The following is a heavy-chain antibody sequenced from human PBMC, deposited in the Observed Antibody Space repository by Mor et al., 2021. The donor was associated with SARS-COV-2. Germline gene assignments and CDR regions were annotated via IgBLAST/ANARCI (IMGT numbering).Heavy chain of an antibody. J-gene: IGHJ6*02. CDR2: IYHSGST. V-gene: IGHV4-4*02. Sequence: LEWIGEIYHSGSTNYNQSLKSRVTISVDKSKNQFSLKLSSVTAADTAGYYCASERYYYYGMDVWGQGTTVTVSS. CDR3: ASERYYYYGMDV.